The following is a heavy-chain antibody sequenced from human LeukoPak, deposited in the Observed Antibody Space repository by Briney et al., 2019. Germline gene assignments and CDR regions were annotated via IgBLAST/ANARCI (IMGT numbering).Heavy chain of an antibody. CDR3: ARSYYYDSSGYNPIDY. Sequence: SVKVSCKASGGTFSSYAISWVRQAPGQGLEWMGRIIPILGIANYAQKFQGRVTITADKSTSTAYMELSSLGSEDTAVYYCARSYYYDSSGYNPIDYWGQGTLVTVSS. CDR2: IIPILGIA. CDR1: GGTFSSYA. V-gene: IGHV1-69*04. J-gene: IGHJ4*02. D-gene: IGHD3-22*01.